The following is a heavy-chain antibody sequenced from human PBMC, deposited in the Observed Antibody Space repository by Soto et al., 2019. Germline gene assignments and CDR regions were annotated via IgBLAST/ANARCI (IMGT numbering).Heavy chain of an antibody. J-gene: IGHJ4*02. D-gene: IGHD4-17*01. CDR1: GFTFSSYG. CDR3: AKDSSSNDYGDYPMV. CDR2: ISYDGSNK. Sequence: GGSLRLSCAASGFTFSSYGMHWVRQAPGKGLEWVAVISYDGSNKYYADSVKGRFTISRDNSKNTLYLQMNSLRAEDTAVYYCAKDSSSNDYGDYPMVWGQGTLVTVSS. V-gene: IGHV3-30*18.